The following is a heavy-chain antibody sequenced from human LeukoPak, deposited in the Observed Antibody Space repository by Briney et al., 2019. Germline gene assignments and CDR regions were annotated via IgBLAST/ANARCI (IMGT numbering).Heavy chain of an antibody. CDR3: ARTRDFWSAYFDY. V-gene: IGHV4-30-2*01. Sequence: SETLSLTCAVSGVSITSDTYYWSWIRQPPGKGLEWIGYILHSGSTYHNPSLKSRVTMSIDTSKSQFSLKLSSVTAVDTAVYFCARTRDFWSAYFDYWGQGTLVTVSS. CDR1: GVSITSDTYY. J-gene: IGHJ4*02. CDR2: ILHSGST. D-gene: IGHD3-3*01.